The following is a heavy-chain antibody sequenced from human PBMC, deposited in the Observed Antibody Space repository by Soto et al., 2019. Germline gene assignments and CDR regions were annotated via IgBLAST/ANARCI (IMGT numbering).Heavy chain of an antibody. CDR1: GFTFSSYG. D-gene: IGHD3-22*01. Sequence: QVQLVESGGGVVQPGRSLRLSCAASGFTFSSYGMHWVRQATGKGLEWVAVISYDGSNKYYADSVKGRFTISRDNSKNTLYLHMNSLRAEDTAVYYCAKDYYYDSSGYYWTYYFDYWGQGTLVTVSS. CDR3: AKDYYYDSSGYYWTYYFDY. CDR2: ISYDGSNK. V-gene: IGHV3-30*18. J-gene: IGHJ4*02.